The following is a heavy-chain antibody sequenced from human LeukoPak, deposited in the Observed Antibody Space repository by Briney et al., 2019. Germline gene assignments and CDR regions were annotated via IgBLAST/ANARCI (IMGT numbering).Heavy chain of an antibody. CDR3: AKDREGIVVVIATSDY. D-gene: IGHD2-21*01. CDR1: GFTFDDYG. Sequence: GGSLRLSCAASGFTFDDYGMSWVRQAPGKGLEWVSGINWNGGSTGYADSVKGRFTISRDNSKNTLYLQMNSLRAEDTAVYYCAKDREGIVVVIATSDYWGQGTLVTVSS. CDR2: INWNGGST. J-gene: IGHJ4*02. V-gene: IGHV3-20*04.